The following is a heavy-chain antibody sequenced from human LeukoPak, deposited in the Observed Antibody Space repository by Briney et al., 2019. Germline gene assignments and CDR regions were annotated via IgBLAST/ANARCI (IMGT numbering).Heavy chain of an antibody. CDR3: ARVVLVISSFFDY. V-gene: IGHV4-59*12. D-gene: IGHD2-21*01. CDR2: IYYTGGT. J-gene: IGHJ4*02. Sequence: SETLSLTCTVSGGSISSYYWSWIRQPPGKGLEWIGSIYYTGGTYYSPSLKSRVTISVDTSKNQFSLKLSSVTAADTAVYYCARVVLVISSFFDYWGQGTLVTVSS. CDR1: GGSISSYY.